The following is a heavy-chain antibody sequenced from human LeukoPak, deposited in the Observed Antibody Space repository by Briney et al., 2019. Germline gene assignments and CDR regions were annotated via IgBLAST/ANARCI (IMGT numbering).Heavy chain of an antibody. CDR3: ANGIPYYGSGFPFDY. J-gene: IGHJ4*02. CDR2: ISGSGGST. Sequence: GGSLRLSCAASGFTFSSYAVSWVRQAPGKGLEWVSAISGSGGSTYYADSVKGRFTISRDSSKNTLYLQMNSLRAEDTAVYYCANGIPYYGSGFPFDYWGQGTLVTVSS. D-gene: IGHD3-10*01. CDR1: GFTFSSYA. V-gene: IGHV3-23*01.